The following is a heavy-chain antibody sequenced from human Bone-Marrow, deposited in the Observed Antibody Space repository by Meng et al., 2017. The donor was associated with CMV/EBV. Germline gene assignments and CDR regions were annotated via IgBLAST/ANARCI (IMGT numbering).Heavy chain of an antibody. CDR3: AREGEVSGYSLHLDH. Sequence: VQLVHSGAEVKRPGAPVKVPCKSFGYIFADHNRHWVRQDPGQGAEWLAWIDQSSGGTHYEQKSQGKVTVTRDAYMTTVYMELRRMRYDDTDVYFCAREGEVSGYSLHLDHWGQGTLVTVSS. V-gene: IGHV1-2*02. J-gene: IGHJ4*02. D-gene: IGHD3-22*01. CDR1: GYIFADHN. CDR2: IDQSSGGT.